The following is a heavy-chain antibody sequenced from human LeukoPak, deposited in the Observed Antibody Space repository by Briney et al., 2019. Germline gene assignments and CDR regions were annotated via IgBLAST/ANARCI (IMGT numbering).Heavy chain of an antibody. J-gene: IGHJ4*02. CDR2: IYWNDDK. CDR3: AHRYCNDTSCSSFDY. V-gene: IGHV2-5*01. D-gene: IGHD2-2*01. CDR1: GGSISSGGYY. Sequence: TLSLTCTVPGGSISSGGYYWSWIRQPPGKGLEWLAVIYWNDDKRYSPSLKSRLTITKDTSKNQVVLTMTNMDPVDTATNYCAHRYCNDTSCSSFDYWGQGTLVTVSS.